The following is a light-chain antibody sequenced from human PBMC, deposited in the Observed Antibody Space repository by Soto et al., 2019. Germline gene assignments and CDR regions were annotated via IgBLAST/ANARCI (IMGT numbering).Light chain of an antibody. CDR3: QQYGTSPIT. V-gene: IGKV3-20*01. CDR2: GAS. Sequence: ESVLTQSPGTLSLSPGERATLSCRASQTVSSYLTWYQQRPGQAPRLLVSGASGRATGIPDRFSGSGSGTDFTLTISRLEPEDFALYYCQQYGTSPITFGQGTRLEIK. CDR1: QTVSSY. J-gene: IGKJ5*01.